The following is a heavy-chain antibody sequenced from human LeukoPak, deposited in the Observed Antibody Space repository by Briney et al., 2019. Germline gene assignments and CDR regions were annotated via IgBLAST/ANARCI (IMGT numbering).Heavy chain of an antibody. V-gene: IGHV3-53*01. Sequence: GGSLRLSCAASGFTFSRYTVLWVRQAPGKGLEWVSVIYSGGSTYQADSVKGRFIISRDNSKNTLYIQMNSLRAEDTAVYYCARVGAEYYYYYMDVWGKGTTVTVSS. CDR2: IYSGGST. J-gene: IGHJ6*03. CDR1: GFTFSRYT. CDR3: ARVGAEYYYYYMDV. D-gene: IGHD3-16*01.